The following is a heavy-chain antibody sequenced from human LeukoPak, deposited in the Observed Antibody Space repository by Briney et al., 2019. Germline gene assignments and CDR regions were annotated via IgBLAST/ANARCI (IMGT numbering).Heavy chain of an antibody. D-gene: IGHD3-10*01. CDR3: ARDSGSAYYYGSGTYYYDAFDF. J-gene: IGHJ3*01. CDR2: VRQDESEK. V-gene: IGHV3-7*01. CDR1: GFTFSSYW. Sequence: GGSLRLSCSVSGFTFSSYWMTWVRQAPGKGLEWVANVRQDESEKYYVDSVKGRFPISRDNAKNSLYLQMNSLRAEDTAVYYCARDSGSAYYYGSGTYYYDAFDFWGQGTTVTVSS.